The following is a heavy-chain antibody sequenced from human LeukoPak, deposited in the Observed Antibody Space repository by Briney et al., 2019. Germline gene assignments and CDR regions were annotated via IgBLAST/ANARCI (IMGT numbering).Heavy chain of an antibody. CDR2: IYYRRST. CDR3: ARLTTTIIDY. Sequence: SETLSLTCTVSGRSISSGDYYWSWIRQPPGKGLELIGYIYYRRSTYYNPSLKSRVTISVDTSKNQFSLKLSSVTAADTAVYYCARLTTTIIDYWGQGTLVTVSS. D-gene: IGHD4/OR15-4a*01. J-gene: IGHJ4*02. V-gene: IGHV4-30-4*08. CDR1: GRSISSGDYY.